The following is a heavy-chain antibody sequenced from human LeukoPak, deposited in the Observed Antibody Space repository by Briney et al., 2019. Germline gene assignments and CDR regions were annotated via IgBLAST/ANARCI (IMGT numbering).Heavy chain of an antibody. D-gene: IGHD1-1*01. CDR1: GFTFSSYG. Sequence: PGRSLRLSCAASGFTFSSYGMHWVRQAPGKGLEWVAVISYDGSNKYYADSVKGRFTISRDNSKNTLYLQMNSLRAEDTAVYYCAKPYTTPDAFDIWGQGTMVTVSS. CDR2: ISYDGSNK. V-gene: IGHV3-30*18. CDR3: AKPYTTPDAFDI. J-gene: IGHJ3*02.